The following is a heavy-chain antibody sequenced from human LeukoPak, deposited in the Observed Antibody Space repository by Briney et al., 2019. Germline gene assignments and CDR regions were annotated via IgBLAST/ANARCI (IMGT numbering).Heavy chain of an antibody. CDR2: IYSGGST. CDR1: GLTVSSNY. CDR3: AKAGTSGSYGIDY. V-gene: IGHV3-66*01. D-gene: IGHD1-26*01. Sequence: GGSLRLSCAASGLTVSSNYMNWVRQAPGKGLEWVSVIYSGGSTYYADSVKGRFTISRDNSKNTLYLQMNSLRAEDTAVYYCAKAGTSGSYGIDYWGQGTLVTVSS. J-gene: IGHJ4*02.